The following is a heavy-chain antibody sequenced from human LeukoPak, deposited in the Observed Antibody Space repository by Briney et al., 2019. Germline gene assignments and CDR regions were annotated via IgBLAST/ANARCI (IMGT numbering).Heavy chain of an antibody. V-gene: IGHV4-31*03. CDR1: GGSISSGGYY. CDR2: ISYSVST. Sequence: SQTLSLACTVSGGSISSGGYYWSWIRQHPGKGLEWIGCISYSVSTYYNPSLKSRATISVDPSRNQFSLELSSVTAADTAVYYCARDYGRQAGSVYYHYFDYWGQGTLVTVSS. J-gene: IGHJ4*02. D-gene: IGHD3-22*01. CDR3: ARDYGRQAGSVYYHYFDY.